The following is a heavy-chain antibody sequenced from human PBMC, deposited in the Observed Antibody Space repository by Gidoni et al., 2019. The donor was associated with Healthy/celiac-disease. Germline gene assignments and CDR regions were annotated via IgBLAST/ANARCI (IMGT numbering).Heavy chain of an antibody. CDR1: GFTFSSHA. CDR3: AKDAERYYDSSGYSALGY. D-gene: IGHD3-22*01. CDR2: ISGSGGST. J-gene: IGHJ4*02. V-gene: IGHV3-23*01. Sequence: EVQLLESGGGLVQPGGSLRLSCAASGFTFSSHAMSWVRQAPGKGLEWVSAISGSGGSTYYADSVKGRFTISRDNSKNTLYLQMNSLRAEDTAVYYCAKDAERYYDSSGYSALGYWGQGTLVTVSS.